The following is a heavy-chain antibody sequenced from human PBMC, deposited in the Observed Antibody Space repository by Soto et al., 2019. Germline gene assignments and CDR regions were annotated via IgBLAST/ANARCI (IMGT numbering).Heavy chain of an antibody. Sequence: WGSLRLSCAATGFGFSGYALTCCRQAPCKGREWLSAVSGGGASTYYADSVRGRFSISRDVSGNMIYLQLNRLTAGDTATYYCAKTQTFNGYYGGFDAWGQGTRVTVSS. CDR1: GFGFSGYA. CDR3: AKTQTFNGYYGGFDA. D-gene: IGHD3-3*01. J-gene: IGHJ4*02. CDR2: VSGGGAST. V-gene: IGHV3-23*01.